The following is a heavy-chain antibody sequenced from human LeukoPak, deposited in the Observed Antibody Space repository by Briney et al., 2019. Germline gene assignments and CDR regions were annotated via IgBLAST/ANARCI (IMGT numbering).Heavy chain of an antibody. CDR2: INHSGST. V-gene: IGHV4-34*01. CDR3: ASLLSRQWLVRDRAFAI. Sequence: MASETLSLTCAVYGGSFSGYYWSWIRQPPGKGLEWIGEINHSGSTNYNPSLKSRVTISVDTSKNQFSLKLSSVTAADTAVYYCASLLSRQWLVRDRAFAIWGQGTMVTVSS. D-gene: IGHD6-19*01. J-gene: IGHJ3*02. CDR1: GGSFSGYY.